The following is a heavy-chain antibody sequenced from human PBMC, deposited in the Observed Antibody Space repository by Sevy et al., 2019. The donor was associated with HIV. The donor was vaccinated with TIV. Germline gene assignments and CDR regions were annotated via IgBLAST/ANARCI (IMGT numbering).Heavy chain of an antibody. CDR2: IKSKTDGGTT. CDR3: TSDSKRLGLSALLDY. V-gene: IGHV3-15*01. Sequence: GGSLRLSCAASGFTFSNAWMSWVRQAPGKGLEWVGRIKSKTDGGTTDYAAPVKGRFTISRDYSKNTLYLQMNSLKTVDTAIYYCTSDSKRLGLSALLDYWGQGTLVTVSS. D-gene: IGHD7-27*01. CDR1: GFTFSNAW. J-gene: IGHJ4*02.